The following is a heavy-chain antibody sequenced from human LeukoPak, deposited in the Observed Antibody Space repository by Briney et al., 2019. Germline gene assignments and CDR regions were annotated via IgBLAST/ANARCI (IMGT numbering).Heavy chain of an antibody. CDR3: ARDMVTFGGFIVQHY. CDR1: GYTFSNYG. J-gene: IGHJ4*02. V-gene: IGHV1-18*01. D-gene: IGHD3-16*02. CDR2: ISAYNGNT. Sequence: GASVKVSCKASGYTFSNYGISWLRQAPGQGLEWMGWISAYNGNTRFAQKLQGRVTMTTNTSTTTVYMKLRSLTSDDTAVYYCARDMVTFGGFIVQHYWGEGTLVTVSS.